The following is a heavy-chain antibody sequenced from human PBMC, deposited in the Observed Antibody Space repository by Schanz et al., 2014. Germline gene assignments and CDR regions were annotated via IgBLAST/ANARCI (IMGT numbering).Heavy chain of an antibody. D-gene: IGHD6-19*01. Sequence: QVQLVQSGAEVKKPGASAKVSCKASGYTLSGYGINWVRQAPGQGLEWMGWINPNSGGTNYAQKFQGRVTVTTDTSTSTAYMELRSLRSDDTAVYYCARGLVRHFDNWGQGTLVTVSS. J-gene: IGHJ4*02. CDR1: GYTLSGYG. CDR3: ARGLVRHFDN. CDR2: INPNSGGT. V-gene: IGHV1-18*01.